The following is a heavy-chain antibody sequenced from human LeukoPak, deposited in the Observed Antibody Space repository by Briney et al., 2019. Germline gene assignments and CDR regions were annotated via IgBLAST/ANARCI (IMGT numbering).Heavy chain of an antibody. D-gene: IGHD3-16*01. V-gene: IGHV5-51*01. Sequence: GESLKISCKASGYSFTTYWIGWVRQMPGKGLEWMGIIWPGDSDTRYSPSFQGLVTISVDRSISTAYLQWNSLKASDTAIYYCARRGKIPEASHWFDPWGQGTLVTVSS. CDR1: GYSFTTYW. CDR2: IWPGDSDT. CDR3: ARRGKIPEASHWFDP. J-gene: IGHJ5*02.